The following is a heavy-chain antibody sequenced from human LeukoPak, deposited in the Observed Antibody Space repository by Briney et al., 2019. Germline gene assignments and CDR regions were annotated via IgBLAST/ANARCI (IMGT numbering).Heavy chain of an antibody. J-gene: IGHJ4*02. CDR2: IYSGGST. V-gene: IGHV3-66*04. CDR3: ARHYYDSSGLDY. D-gene: IGHD3-22*01. Sequence: GGSLRLSCAASGFTVSSNYMSWVRQAPGKGLEWVSVIYSGGSTYYADSVKGRFTISRDNSKNTLYLQMNSLRAEDTAVYYCARHYYDSSGLDYRGQGTLVTVSS. CDR1: GFTVSSNY.